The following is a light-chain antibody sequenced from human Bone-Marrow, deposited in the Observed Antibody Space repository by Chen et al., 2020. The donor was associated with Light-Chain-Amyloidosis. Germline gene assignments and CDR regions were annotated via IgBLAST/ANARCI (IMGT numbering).Light chain of an antibody. V-gene: IGLV2-14*01. Sequence: QSALTQPASVSGSPGQSITISCTGTSSDVGGDNHVSWYQQHPDNAPKLLIYEVTNRPSLVPDRFSGSKSDNTASLTISGLQTEDEADYFCRSYTITNTLVFGSGTRVTVL. J-gene: IGLJ1*01. CDR2: EVT. CDR1: SSDVGGDNH. CDR3: RSYTITNTLV.